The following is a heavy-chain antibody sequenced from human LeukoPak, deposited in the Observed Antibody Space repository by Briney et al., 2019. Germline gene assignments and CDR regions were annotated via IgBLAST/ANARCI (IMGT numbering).Heavy chain of an antibody. CDR3: ARPTGVVPAAMGGRNWFDP. V-gene: IGHV4-59*05. CDR1: GDSISSDY. CDR2: IYYSGST. D-gene: IGHD2-2*01. Sequence: SETLSLTCNVSGDSISSDYWSWIRQPPGKGLEWIGRIYYSGSTYYNPSLKSRVTISVDTSKNQFSLKLSSVTAADTAVYYCARPTGVVPAAMGGRNWFDPWGQGTLVTVSS. J-gene: IGHJ5*02.